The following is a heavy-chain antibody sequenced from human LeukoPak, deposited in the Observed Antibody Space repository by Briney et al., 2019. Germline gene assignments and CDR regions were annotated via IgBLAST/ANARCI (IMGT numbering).Heavy chain of an antibody. CDR3: GRGGPPYALDV. J-gene: IGHJ3*01. Sequence: GGSLRLSCAASGFTFDDYAMHWVRQAPGKGLEWVSGISWNSGSIGYADSVKGRFTISRDNAKNSLYLQMNSLSVDDTAVYYCGRGGPPYALDVWGQGTMVTVSS. CDR2: ISWNSGSI. D-gene: IGHD5-12*01. CDR1: GFTFDDYA. V-gene: IGHV3-9*01.